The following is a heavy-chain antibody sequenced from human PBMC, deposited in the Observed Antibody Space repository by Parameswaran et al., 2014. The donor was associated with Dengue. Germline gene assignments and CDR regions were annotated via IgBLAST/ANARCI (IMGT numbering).Heavy chain of an antibody. CDR2: ISYDGSNK. Sequence: VRQAPGKGLEWVAVISYDGSNKYYADSVKGRFTISRDNSKNTLYLQMNSLRAEDTAVYYCARVYVPGYCSGGSCHPSYWGQGTLVTVSS. V-gene: IGHV3-30-3*01. J-gene: IGHJ4*02. CDR3: ARVYVPGYCSGGSCHPSY. D-gene: IGHD2-15*01.